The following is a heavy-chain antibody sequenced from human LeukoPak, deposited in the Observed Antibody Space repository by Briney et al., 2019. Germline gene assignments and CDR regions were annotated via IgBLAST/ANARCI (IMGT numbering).Heavy chain of an antibody. V-gene: IGHV3-66*01. CDR2: IYNDGRT. CDR3: ATIVPDVVATLTFDY. D-gene: IGHD2-15*01. CDR1: GFTVSSNY. J-gene: IGHJ4*02. Sequence: GGSLRLSCAASGFTVSSNYMSWVRQAPGKGLEWVSVIYNDGRTFYAVSVKGRFTISRDNSKNTLYLQMNSLRAEDTAVYYCATIVPDVVATLTFDYWGQGTLVTVSS.